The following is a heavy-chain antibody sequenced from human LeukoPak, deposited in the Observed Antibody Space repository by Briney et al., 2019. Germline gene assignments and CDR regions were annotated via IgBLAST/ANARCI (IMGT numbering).Heavy chain of an antibody. CDR2: ISGSGDT. CDR3: TKLPSESYTSSWYAT. D-gene: IGHD6-13*01. Sequence: GGSLRLSCVASGFTFTSYAVSWVRQAPGKGLEGVSSISGSGDTYYADSVKGRFTIFRDNSRNTLYLQMNGLRAEDTAAYYCTKLPSESYTSSWYATWGQGTLVTVSS. J-gene: IGHJ5*02. CDR1: GFTFTSYA. V-gene: IGHV3-23*01.